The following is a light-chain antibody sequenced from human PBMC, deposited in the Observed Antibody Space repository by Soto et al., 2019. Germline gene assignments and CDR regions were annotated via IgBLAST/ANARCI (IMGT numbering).Light chain of an antibody. CDR3: QHYKSYPWT. CDR2: DAS. Sequence: DIQMTQSPSTPSASVGDRVTITCRASQSISMFLAWYQQKPGKAPKLLIYDASNSESGVPSRFSGSGSGTEFSLTISNLQPDDFATYYCQHYKSYPWTFGQGTKVEIK. V-gene: IGKV1-5*01. J-gene: IGKJ1*01. CDR1: QSISMF.